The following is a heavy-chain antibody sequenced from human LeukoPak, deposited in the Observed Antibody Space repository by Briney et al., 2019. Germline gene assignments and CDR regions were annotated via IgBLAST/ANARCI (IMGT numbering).Heavy chain of an antibody. CDR2: ISGSGGTT. Sequence: GGSLRLSCSASGFTFSSYAMSWVRQAPGKGLEWVSSISGSGGTTYYTDSVKGRFTIPRDNSKNTLYMQMNSLRDEDTAVYYCAKDSTTTQVRYNCFDPWGQGTLVTVSS. V-gene: IGHV3-23*01. J-gene: IGHJ5*02. CDR3: AKDSTTTQVRYNCFDP. D-gene: IGHD4-11*01. CDR1: GFTFSSYA.